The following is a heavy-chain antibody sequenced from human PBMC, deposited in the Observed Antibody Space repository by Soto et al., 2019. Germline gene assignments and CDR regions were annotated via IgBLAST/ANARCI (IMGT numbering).Heavy chain of an antibody. CDR1: GGTFSSYT. Sequence: QVQLVQSGAEVKKPGSSVKVSCKASGGTFSSYTISWVRQAPGQGLEWMGRIIPILGIANYAQKFQGRVTITADKSTSTAYMALSSLRSEDTAVYYCARDDAYYDSRGYQAFDIWGQGTMVTVSS. CDR2: IIPILGIA. V-gene: IGHV1-69*08. CDR3: ARDDAYYDSRGYQAFDI. D-gene: IGHD3-22*01. J-gene: IGHJ3*02.